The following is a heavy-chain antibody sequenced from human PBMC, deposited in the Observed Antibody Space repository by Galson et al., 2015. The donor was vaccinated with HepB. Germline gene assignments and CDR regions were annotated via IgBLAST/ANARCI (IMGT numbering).Heavy chain of an antibody. J-gene: IGHJ5*02. D-gene: IGHD3-3*01. V-gene: IGHV1-2*02. CDR3: ARDQYYDFWSGPGNWFDP. Sequence: SVKVSCKASGYTFTGYYMHWVRQAPGQGLEWMGWINPNSGGTNYAQKFQGRVTMTRDTSISTAYMELSRLRSDDTAVYYCARDQYYDFWSGPGNWFDPWGQGTLVTVSS. CDR1: GYTFTGYY. CDR2: INPNSGGT.